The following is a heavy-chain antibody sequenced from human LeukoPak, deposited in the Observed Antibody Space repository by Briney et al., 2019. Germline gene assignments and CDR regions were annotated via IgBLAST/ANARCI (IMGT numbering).Heavy chain of an antibody. CDR1: GFTFSSYA. CDR2: ISGSTGST. V-gene: IGHV3-23*01. J-gene: IGHJ3*02. CDR3: AKDRDSGYDYDAFDI. Sequence: GGSLRLSCAASGFTFSSYAMSWVRQAPGKGLEWVSSISGSTGSTYYADSVKGRLTISRDNSRNTMYLQMNSPRAEDTAVYYCAKDRDSGYDYDAFDIWGQGTMVTVSS. D-gene: IGHD5-12*01.